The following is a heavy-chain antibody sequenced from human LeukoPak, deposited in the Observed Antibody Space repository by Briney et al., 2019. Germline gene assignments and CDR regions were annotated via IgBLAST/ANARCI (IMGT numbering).Heavy chain of an antibody. CDR2: MCYGEST. D-gene: IGHD3-10*01. CDR3: AAERLGSYYKFYNWFDP. Sequence: SETLSLTCSVSGDSITTRGFYWGWIRQSPGKGLEWIGTMCYGESTYYNPSLKSRVTISVDTSRNQFSLKLSSVTAADTAVYYCAAERLGSYYKFYNWFDPWGQGTLVTVSS. V-gene: IGHV4-39*01. J-gene: IGHJ5*02. CDR1: GDSITTRGFY.